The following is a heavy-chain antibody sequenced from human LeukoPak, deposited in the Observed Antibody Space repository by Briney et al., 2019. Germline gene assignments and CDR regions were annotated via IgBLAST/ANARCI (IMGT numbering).Heavy chain of an antibody. CDR2: IYTSGST. Sequence: IXXYXXXWXXQPAGKGLEWIGRIYTSGSTNYNPSLKSRVTMSVDTSKNQFSLKLSSVTAADTAVYYCARAGDSSSSYYYYYMDVWGKGTTVTVSS. D-gene: IGHD6-13*01. CDR1: IXXYX. V-gene: IGHV4-4*07. J-gene: IGHJ6*03. CDR3: ARAGDSSSSYYYYYMDV.